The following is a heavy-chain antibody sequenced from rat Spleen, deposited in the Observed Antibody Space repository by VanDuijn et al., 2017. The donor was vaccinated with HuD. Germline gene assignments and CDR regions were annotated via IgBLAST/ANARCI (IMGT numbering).Heavy chain of an antibody. CDR2: INTGGGNT. CDR1: GFTFSNYY. Sequence: EVQLVESGGGLVQPGRSMKLSCGASGFTFSNYYMAWVRQAPTKGLEWVASINTGGGNTYYRGSVKGRFIISRDNAKSTLYLQMDSLRSEDTATYYCVRLLGAPDWYFDFWGQGVMVTVSS. D-gene: IGHD5-1*01. J-gene: IGHJ2*01. V-gene: IGHV5-25*01. CDR3: VRLLGAPDWYFDF.